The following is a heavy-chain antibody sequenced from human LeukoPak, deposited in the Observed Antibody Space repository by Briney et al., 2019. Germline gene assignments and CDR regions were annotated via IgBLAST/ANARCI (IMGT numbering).Heavy chain of an antibody. CDR3: ARVYYGSGSYLDY. Sequence: KTSETLSLTCAVYGGSFSGYYWSWIRQPPGKGLEWIGEINHSGSTNYNPSLKSRVTISVDTSKNQFSLKLCSVTAADTAVYYCARVYYGSGSYLDYWGQGTLVTVSS. CDR2: INHSGST. J-gene: IGHJ4*02. CDR1: GGSFSGYY. V-gene: IGHV4-34*01. D-gene: IGHD3-10*01.